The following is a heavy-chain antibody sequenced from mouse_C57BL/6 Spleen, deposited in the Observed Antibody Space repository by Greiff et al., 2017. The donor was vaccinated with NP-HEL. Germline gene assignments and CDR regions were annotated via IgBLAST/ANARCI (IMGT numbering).Heavy chain of an antibody. CDR2: INPGSGGT. V-gene: IGHV1-54*01. Sequence: VQGVESGAELVRPGTSVKVSCKASGYAFTNYLIEWVKQRPGQGLEWIGVINPGSGGTNYNEKFKGKATLTADKSSSTAYMQLSSLTSEDSAVYFCARDVWPYAMDYWGQGTSVTVSS. D-gene: IGHD2-10*02. CDR3: ARDVWPYAMDY. CDR1: GYAFTNYL. J-gene: IGHJ4*01.